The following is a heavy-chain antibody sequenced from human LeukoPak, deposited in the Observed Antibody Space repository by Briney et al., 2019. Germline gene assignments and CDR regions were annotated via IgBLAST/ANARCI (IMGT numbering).Heavy chain of an antibody. Sequence: PGGSLRLSCAASGFSFSSYAMSWVRQAPAKGLEWVSVISASGGTTFYADSVKGRFTISRDNSKNTLYLQMNSLRAEDTALYYCAKRALYSSGPKYFDYWGQGTLVTVSS. V-gene: IGHV3-23*01. D-gene: IGHD6-19*01. CDR3: AKRALYSSGPKYFDY. CDR1: GFSFSSYA. J-gene: IGHJ4*02. CDR2: ISASGGTT.